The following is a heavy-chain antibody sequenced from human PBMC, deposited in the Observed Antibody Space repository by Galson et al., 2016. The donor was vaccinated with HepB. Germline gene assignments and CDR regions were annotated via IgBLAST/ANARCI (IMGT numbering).Heavy chain of an antibody. J-gene: IGHJ4*02. CDR3: VRSAYSGSYFDY. CDR2: IYSGDRT. Sequence: SLRLSCAASGFTVSSNYMTWVRQAPGKGLAWVSSIYSGDRTYYADSVKGRFTISRHNSKNTLYLQMNSLRTEDTAVYYCVRSAYSGSYFDYWGQGTLVTVSS. D-gene: IGHD1-26*01. CDR1: GFTVSSNY. V-gene: IGHV3-53*04.